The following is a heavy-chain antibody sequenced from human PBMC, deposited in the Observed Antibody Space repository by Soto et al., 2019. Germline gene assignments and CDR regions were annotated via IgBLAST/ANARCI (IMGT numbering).Heavy chain of an antibody. CDR2: MYNTGST. V-gene: IGHV4-59*01. J-gene: IGHJ6*02. Sequence: QVRLQESGPGLVKPSETLSLTCTVSGGSISSYYWSWIRQPPGKGLEWIGYMYNTGSTIYNPSLKGRVTIAVDTSTNRFSLKLSSVTAADTAVYYCARDLWGYCGTDCYPLDVWGQGTTVTVSS. CDR1: GGSISSYY. CDR3: ARDLWGYCGTDCYPLDV. D-gene: IGHD2-21*02.